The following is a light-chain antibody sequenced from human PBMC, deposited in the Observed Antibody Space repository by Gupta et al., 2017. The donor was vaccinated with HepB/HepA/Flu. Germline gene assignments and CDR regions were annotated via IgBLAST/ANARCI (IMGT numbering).Light chain of an antibody. CDR3: QQYGASPET. J-gene: IGKJ1*01. V-gene: IGKV3-20*01. Sequence: EIVLTQSPGTLSLSPGERATLACRASQSVSDSYLAWYQHKAGQAPRLLIYGASSRATAVPDRFSRSGSGTDFTLTISRLEPEDFAVYYCQQYGASPETFGQGTKVEIK. CDR1: QSVSDSY. CDR2: GAS.